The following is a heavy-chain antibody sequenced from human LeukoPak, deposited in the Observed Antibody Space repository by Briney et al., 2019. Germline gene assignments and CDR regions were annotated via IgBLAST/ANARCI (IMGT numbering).Heavy chain of an antibody. D-gene: IGHD3-10*01. Sequence: SVKVSCKASGGTFSSYAISWVRQAPGQGLEWMGRIIPILGIANYAQKFQGRVTITADKSTSTAYMELSSLRPEDTAVYYCARAAMALWFGESDYWGQGTLVTVSS. J-gene: IGHJ4*02. CDR3: ARAAMALWFGESDY. V-gene: IGHV1-69*04. CDR2: IIPILGIA. CDR1: GGTFSSYA.